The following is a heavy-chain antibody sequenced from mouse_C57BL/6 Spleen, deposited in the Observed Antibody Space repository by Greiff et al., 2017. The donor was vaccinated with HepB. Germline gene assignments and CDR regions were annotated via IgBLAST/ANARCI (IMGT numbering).Heavy chain of an antibody. CDR2: IDPSDSET. Sequence: VQLQQPGAELVRPGSSVKLSCKASGYTFTSYWMHWVKQRPIQGLEWIGNIDPSDSETHYNQKFKDKATLTVDKSSSTAYMQLSSLTSEDSAVYYCARKGNDYDGGFAYWGQGTLVTVSA. D-gene: IGHD2-4*01. J-gene: IGHJ3*01. CDR1: GYTFTSYW. V-gene: IGHV1-52*01. CDR3: ARKGNDYDGGFAY.